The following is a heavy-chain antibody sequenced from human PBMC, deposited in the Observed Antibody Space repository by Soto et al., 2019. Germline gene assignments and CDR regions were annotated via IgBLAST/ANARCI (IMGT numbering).Heavy chain of an antibody. CDR1: GFTFSSYW. V-gene: IGHV3-7*01. D-gene: IGHD3-10*01. CDR3: ARDGTLLWFGEPTHFYYYYGMDV. J-gene: IGHJ6*02. CDR2: IKQDGSEK. Sequence: PGGSLRLSCAASGFTFSSYWMSWVRQAPGKGLEWVANIKQDGSEKYYVDSVKGRFTISRDNAKNSLYLQMNSLRAEDTAVYYCARDGTLLWFGEPTHFYYYYGMDVWGQGTTVTVSS.